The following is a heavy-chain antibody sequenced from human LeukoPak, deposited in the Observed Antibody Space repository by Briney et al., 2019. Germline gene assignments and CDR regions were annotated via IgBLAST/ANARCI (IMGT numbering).Heavy chain of an antibody. V-gene: IGHV4-34*01. J-gene: IGHJ4*02. D-gene: IGHD3-22*01. CDR2: ITPSGST. CDR1: GGAFSGYF. Sequence: PSETLSLTCVVYGGAFSGYFWSWIRQPPGKGLEWIGEITPSGSTNYSPSLKSRVSISIDTSKKKLSLRLTSVTAADSAVYYCASSFYYDSRDYWGQGTLVTVSS. CDR3: ASSFYYDSRDY.